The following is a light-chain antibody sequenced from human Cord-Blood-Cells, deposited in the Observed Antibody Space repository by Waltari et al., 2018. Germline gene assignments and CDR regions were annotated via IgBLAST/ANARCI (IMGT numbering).Light chain of an antibody. Sequence: QSALTQPASVSGSPGQSITLSCTGTSSDVGGYNYVSWYQQHPGKAPKPMIYDVSKRPSGVSNRFSGSKSGNTASLTISGLQAEDEADYYCSSYTSSSTVFGGGTKLTVL. CDR3: SSYTSSSTV. CDR2: DVS. V-gene: IGLV2-14*01. J-gene: IGLJ2*01. CDR1: SSDVGGYNY.